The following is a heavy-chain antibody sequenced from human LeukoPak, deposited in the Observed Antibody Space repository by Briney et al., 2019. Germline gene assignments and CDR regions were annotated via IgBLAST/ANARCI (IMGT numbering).Heavy chain of an antibody. J-gene: IGHJ4*02. CDR3: ARSLYYYGSGELLHFDY. D-gene: IGHD3-10*01. CDR1: GFTFSSYS. CDR2: ISSSSSTI. V-gene: IGHV3-48*01. Sequence: PGGSLRLSCAASGFTFSSYSMNWVRQAPGKGLEWVSYISSSSSTIYYADSVKGRFTISRDNAKNSLYLRMNSLRAEDTAVYYCARSLYYYGSGELLHFDYWGQGTLVTVSS.